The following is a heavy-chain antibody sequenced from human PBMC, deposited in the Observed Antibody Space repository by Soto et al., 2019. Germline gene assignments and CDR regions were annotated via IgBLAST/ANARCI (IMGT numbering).Heavy chain of an antibody. V-gene: IGHV3-23*01. CDR1: GSTFTTCA. J-gene: IGHJ4*02. CDR2: ISGSGGST. Sequence: PGGSLRLSCAASGSTFTTCAMSWVRQAPGKGLEWVSAISGSGGSTYYADSVKGRFTISRDNSKNTLYLQMNSLRAEDTAVYYCAKDLGYSGYDRPFDYWGQGTQVTVSS. CDR3: AKDLGYSGYDRPFDY. D-gene: IGHD5-12*01.